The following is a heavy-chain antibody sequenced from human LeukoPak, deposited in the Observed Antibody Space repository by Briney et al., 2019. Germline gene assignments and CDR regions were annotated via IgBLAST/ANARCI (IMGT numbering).Heavy chain of an antibody. V-gene: IGHV4-38-2*02. CDR1: GYSISSGYY. Sequence: ASETLSLTCTVSGYSISSGYYWGWIRQPPGKGLEWIGSIYHSGSTYYNPSLKSRVTISVDTSKNQFSLKLSSVTAADTAVYYCARVWFGELVGDYWGQGTLVTVSS. CDR3: ARVWFGELVGDY. CDR2: IYHSGST. D-gene: IGHD3-10*01. J-gene: IGHJ4*02.